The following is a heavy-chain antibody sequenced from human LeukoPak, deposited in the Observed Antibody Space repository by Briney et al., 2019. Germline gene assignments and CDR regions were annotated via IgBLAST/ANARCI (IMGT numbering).Heavy chain of an antibody. D-gene: IGHD3-10*01. CDR3: ARGGVVRGVIMAY. Sequence: APVKVSCKASGGTFSSYAISWVRQAPGQGLEWMGGIIPIFGTANYAQKFQGRVTITADESTSTAHMELSSLRSEDTAVYYCARGGVVRGVIMAYWGQGTLVTVSS. J-gene: IGHJ4*02. V-gene: IGHV1-69*13. CDR2: IIPIFGTA. CDR1: GGTFSSYA.